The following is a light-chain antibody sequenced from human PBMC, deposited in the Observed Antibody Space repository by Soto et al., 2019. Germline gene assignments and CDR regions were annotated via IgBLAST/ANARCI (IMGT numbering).Light chain of an antibody. CDR2: AAS. CDR3: QQSYSTPWT. J-gene: IGKJ1*01. Sequence: MTQTPLSLSVTPGQPASISCKSSQSLLHSDGKTYLNWYQQKPGKAPKLLIYAASSLQSGVPSRFSGSGSGTDFTLTISSLQPEDFATYYCQQSYSTPWTFGQGTKVDIK. V-gene: IGKV1-39*01. CDR1: QSLLHSDGKTY.